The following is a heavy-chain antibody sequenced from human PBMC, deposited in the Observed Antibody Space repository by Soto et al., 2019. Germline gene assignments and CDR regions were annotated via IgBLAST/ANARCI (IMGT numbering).Heavy chain of an antibody. Sequence: SGGSLRLSCEASGFTFTSDSMTWVRQAPGKGLEWVSSISSHGRDIFYADSVKGRFTISRDNAKDSLHLQMNSLTGEDSAVYYCARGAALAGKLDLWGQGTRVTVSS. CDR2: ISSHGRDI. V-gene: IGHV3-21*06. CDR3: ARGAALAGKLDL. D-gene: IGHD6-19*01. CDR1: GFTFTSDS. J-gene: IGHJ4*02.